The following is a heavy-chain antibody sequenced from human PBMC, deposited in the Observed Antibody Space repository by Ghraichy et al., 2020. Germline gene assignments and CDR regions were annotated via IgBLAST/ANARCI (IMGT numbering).Heavy chain of an antibody. J-gene: IGHJ4*02. CDR3: ATLIRRDGDYGYGDHFDY. V-gene: IGHV1-3*01. CDR2: INAGNGDT. Sequence: ASVKVSCKASGYTFTNYAIYWVRQAPGQRLEWLGWINAGNGDTRYSQKFQDRVTITRDTFATTAYMDLSSMRSEDTAVYYCATLIRRDGDYGYGDHFDYWGQGTLVTVSS. CDR1: GYTFTNYA. D-gene: IGHD4-17*01.